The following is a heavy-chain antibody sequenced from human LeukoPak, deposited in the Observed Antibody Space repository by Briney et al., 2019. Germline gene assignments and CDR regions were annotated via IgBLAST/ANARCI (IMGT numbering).Heavy chain of an antibody. D-gene: IGHD6-13*01. Sequence: KPSETLSLTCTVSGGSISSYYWSWIRQPPGKGLEWIGYIFYSKSTNYNPSLKSRVTISIDKSKNQFSLKLNSVTAADTAVYYCARVPGYSVTWAMGYFDYWGQGTLVTVSS. CDR2: IFYSKST. J-gene: IGHJ4*02. CDR1: GGSISSYY. V-gene: IGHV4-59*12. CDR3: ARVPGYSVTWAMGYFDY.